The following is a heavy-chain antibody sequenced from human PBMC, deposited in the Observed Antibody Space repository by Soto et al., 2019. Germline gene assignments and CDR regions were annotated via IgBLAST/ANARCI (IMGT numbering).Heavy chain of an antibody. CDR2: VYNSGST. Sequence: ASETLSLTCTVSGDSISSNYWTWIRQPPGKGLEWIGYVYNSGSTNYNPSLKSRVTISEDTSKSQFSLKVNSMTAADPAVYYCARNRREAVAGSTLDHWGQGILVTVSS. V-gene: IGHV4-59*01. D-gene: IGHD2-15*01. J-gene: IGHJ5*02. CDR3: ARNRREAVAGSTLDH. CDR1: GDSISSNY.